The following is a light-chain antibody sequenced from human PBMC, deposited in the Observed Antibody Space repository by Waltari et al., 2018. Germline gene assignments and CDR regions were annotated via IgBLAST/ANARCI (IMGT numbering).Light chain of an antibody. CDR3: QQYKTFSRT. V-gene: IGKV1-5*01. J-gene: IGKJ1*01. CDR2: EAS. CDR1: QNINNW. Sequence: DIQMTQSPSTLSASVRDRVTITCRASQNINNWLAWYQQTPGRAPKLLIYEASSLESGVPSRFRGSGSGTLFTLTITSLQPDDVALYYCQQYKTFSRTFGQGTQVEIK.